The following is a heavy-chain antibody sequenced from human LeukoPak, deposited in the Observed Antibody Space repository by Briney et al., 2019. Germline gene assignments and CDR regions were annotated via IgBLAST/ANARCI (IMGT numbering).Heavy chain of an antibody. CDR1: GFTFSSYS. V-gene: IGHV3-21*01. J-gene: IGHJ6*03. Sequence: PGGSLRLSCAASGFTFSSYSMNWVRQAPGKGLEWVSSISSSSYIYYADSVKGRFTISRDNAKNSLYLQMNSLRAEDTAVYYCASRKVPAAINYYYYMDVWGKGTTVTVSS. CDR3: ASRKVPAAINYYYYMDV. CDR2: ISSSSYI. D-gene: IGHD2-2*01.